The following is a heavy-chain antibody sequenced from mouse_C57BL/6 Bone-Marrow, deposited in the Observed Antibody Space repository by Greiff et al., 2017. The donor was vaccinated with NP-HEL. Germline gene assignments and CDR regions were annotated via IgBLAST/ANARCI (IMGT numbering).Heavy chain of an antibody. Sequence: EVKLVESGEGLVKPGGSLKLSCAASGFTFSSYAMSWVRQTPEKRLEWVAYISSGGDYIYYADTVKGRFTISRDNARNTLYLQMSSLKSEDTAMYYCTNYDYDGRPFAYWGQGTLVTVSA. CDR2: ISSGGDYI. V-gene: IGHV5-9-1*02. CDR3: TNYDYDGRPFAY. J-gene: IGHJ3*01. D-gene: IGHD2-4*01. CDR1: GFTFSSYA.